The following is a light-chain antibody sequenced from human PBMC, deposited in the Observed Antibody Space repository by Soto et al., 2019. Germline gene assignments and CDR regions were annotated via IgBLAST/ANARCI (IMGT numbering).Light chain of an antibody. CDR1: QSVSSSY. J-gene: IGKJ1*01. CDR2: GAS. V-gene: IGKV3-20*01. CDR3: QQYGSSPGT. Sequence: EIVLTQSPGTLSLSPGARATLSCRASQSVSSSYLAWYQQKPGQAPRLLIYGASSRATGIPDRFSGSGSGTDFTLTISRLEPEDFAVYYCQQYGSSPGTFGQGNKVDIK.